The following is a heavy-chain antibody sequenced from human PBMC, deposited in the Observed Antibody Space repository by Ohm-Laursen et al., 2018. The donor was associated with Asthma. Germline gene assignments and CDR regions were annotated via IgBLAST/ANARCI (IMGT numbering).Heavy chain of an antibody. Sequence: ASVKVSCKASGYTFTSYDINWVRQATGQGLEWMGWMNPNSGNTGYAQKFQGRVTMTRNTSISTAYMELSSLRSEDTAVYYCARADRAYYYDSSGYYRYYYGMDVWGQGTTVTVSS. CDR2: MNPNSGNT. D-gene: IGHD3-22*01. J-gene: IGHJ6*02. V-gene: IGHV1-8*01. CDR3: ARADRAYYYDSSGYYRYYYGMDV. CDR1: GYTFTSYD.